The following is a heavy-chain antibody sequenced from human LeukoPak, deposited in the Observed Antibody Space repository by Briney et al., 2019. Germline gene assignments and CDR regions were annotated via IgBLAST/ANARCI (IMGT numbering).Heavy chain of an antibody. V-gene: IGHV1-2*06. J-gene: IGHJ4*02. CDR3: ARAGTLTVTTLKY. CDR1: GYTFTGYY. D-gene: IGHD4-17*01. Sequence: ASVKVSCKASGYTFTGYYMHWVRQAPGQGLEWMGRINPNSGGTNYAQKFQGRVTMTRDTSISTAYVELSRLRSDDTAVYYCARAGTLTVTTLKYWGQGTLVTVSS. CDR2: INPNSGGT.